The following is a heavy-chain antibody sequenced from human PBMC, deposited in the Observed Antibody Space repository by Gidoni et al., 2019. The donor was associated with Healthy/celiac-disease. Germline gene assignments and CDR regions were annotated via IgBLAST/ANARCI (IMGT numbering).Heavy chain of an antibody. D-gene: IGHD4-17*01. Sequence: EVQLVESGGGLVQPGRSLRISCAASGFTFDDYAMHWVRQAPGKGLEWVSGISWNSGIIGYADSVKGRFTISRDNAKNSLYLQMNSLRAEDTALYYCAKGTQGVTTPPFDYWGQGTLVTVSS. CDR1: GFTFDDYA. CDR2: ISWNSGII. CDR3: AKGTQGVTTPPFDY. J-gene: IGHJ4*02. V-gene: IGHV3-9*01.